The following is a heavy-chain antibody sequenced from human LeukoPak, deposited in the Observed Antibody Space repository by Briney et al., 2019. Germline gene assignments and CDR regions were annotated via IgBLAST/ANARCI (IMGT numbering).Heavy chain of an antibody. CDR3: ARAPTTVTRRNWFDP. Sequence: SETLSLTCAVSGGSISSSNWWSWVRQPPGQGLEWIGEIYHSGSTNYNPSLKSRVTISVDKSKNQFSLKLSSVTAADTAVYYCARAPTTVTRRNWFDPWGQGTLVTVSS. J-gene: IGHJ5*02. D-gene: IGHD4-17*01. CDR2: IYHSGST. CDR1: GGSISSSNW. V-gene: IGHV4-4*02.